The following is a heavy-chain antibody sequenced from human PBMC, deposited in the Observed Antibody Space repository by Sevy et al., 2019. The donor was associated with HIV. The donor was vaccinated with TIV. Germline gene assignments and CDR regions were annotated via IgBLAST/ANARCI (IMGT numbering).Heavy chain of an antibody. Sequence: GGSLRLSCSASGFTFSSYGMHWVRQAPGKGLEWVAFIRYDGSNKYYADSVKGGFTISRDSSKKTSYLQMNSLRAEETTVYYCGKGIAVVTNYYQDYDMDVWGKGTTVTVSS. D-gene: IGHD2-21*01. V-gene: IGHV3-30*02. CDR2: IRYDGSNK. CDR1: GFTFSSYG. CDR3: GKGIAVVTNYYQDYDMDV. J-gene: IGHJ6*03.